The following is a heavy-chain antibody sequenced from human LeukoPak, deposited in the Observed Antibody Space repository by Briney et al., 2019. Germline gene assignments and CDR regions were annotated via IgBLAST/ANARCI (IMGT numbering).Heavy chain of an antibody. D-gene: IGHD3-22*01. J-gene: IGHJ4*02. Sequence: GGSLRLSCAASGFTFSSYWMNWVRQAPGKGLEWVANIKQDGSEKYYVDSVKGRFTISRDNAKDSLYLQMNSLRAEDTAVYYCARTNYYDSSGYYSYYFDYWGQGTLVTVSS. CDR2: IKQDGSEK. CDR1: GFTFSSYW. CDR3: ARTNYYDSSGYYSYYFDY. V-gene: IGHV3-7*01.